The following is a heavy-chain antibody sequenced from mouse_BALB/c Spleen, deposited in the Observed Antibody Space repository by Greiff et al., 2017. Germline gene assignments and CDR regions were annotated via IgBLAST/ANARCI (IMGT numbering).Heavy chain of an antibody. CDR3: ARRHFAY. J-gene: IGHJ3*01. CDR1: GFNIKDTY. Sequence: EVKLMESGAELVKPGASVKLSCTASGFNIKDTYMHWVKQRPEQGLEWIGRIDPANGNTKYDPKFQGKATITADTSSNTAYLQLSSLTSEDTAVYYCARRHFAYWGQGTLVTVSA. V-gene: IGHV14-3*02. CDR2: IDPANGNT.